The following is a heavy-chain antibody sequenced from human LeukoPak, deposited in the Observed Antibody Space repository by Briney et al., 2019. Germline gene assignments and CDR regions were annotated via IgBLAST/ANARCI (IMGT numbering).Heavy chain of an antibody. CDR2: ISGSGGST. CDR3: ARAAYSSTWYSRYFDL. V-gene: IGHV3-23*01. D-gene: IGHD6-13*01. CDR1: GFTFSNYA. J-gene: IGHJ2*01. Sequence: PGGSLRLSCAASGFTFSNYAMSWVRQAPGKGLEWVSAISGSGGSTYYADSVKGRFTISRDNSKNTLYLQMNSLRAGDTAVYYCARAAYSSTWYSRYFDLWGRGTLVTVSS.